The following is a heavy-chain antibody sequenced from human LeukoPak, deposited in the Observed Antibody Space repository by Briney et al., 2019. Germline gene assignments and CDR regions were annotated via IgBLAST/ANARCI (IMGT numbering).Heavy chain of an antibody. J-gene: IGHJ4*02. CDR2: INWNGGST. Sequence: GGSLRLSCAASGFTFDDYGMSWVRQAPGKGLEWVSGINWNGGSTGYADSVKGRFTISRDNAKNSLYLQMNSLRAEDTALYYCARGTLKAAATDFDYWGQGTLVTVFS. V-gene: IGHV3-20*04. CDR3: ARGTLKAAATDFDY. CDR1: GFTFDDYG. D-gene: IGHD6-13*01.